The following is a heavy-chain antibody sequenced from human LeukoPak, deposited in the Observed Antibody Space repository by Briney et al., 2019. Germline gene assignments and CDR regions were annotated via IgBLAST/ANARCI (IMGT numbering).Heavy chain of an antibody. D-gene: IGHD3-10*01. CDR3: AKDDAWLRFGE. CDR2: VSRSSTTI. CDR1: GFTFSSYS. Sequence: GGSLRLSCAASGFTFSSYSMNWVRQAPGKGLEWVSDVSRSSTTIYYADSVKGRFTISRDNSKNMLYLEVISLTADDTAVYYCAKDDAWLRFGEWSQGTLVTVSS. J-gene: IGHJ4*02. V-gene: IGHV3-48*01.